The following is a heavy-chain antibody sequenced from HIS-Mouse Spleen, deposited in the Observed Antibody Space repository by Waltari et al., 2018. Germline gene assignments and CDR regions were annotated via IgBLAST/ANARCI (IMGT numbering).Heavy chain of an antibody. CDR3: AREIPYSSSWYDWYFDL. Sequence: QLQLQESGPGLVKPSETLSLTCTVSGGSISSSSYYWGGIRPPPGKGLEWIGSSYYSGSTYYNPSRKSRVTISVDTSKNQFSLKLSSVTAADTAVYYCAREIPYSSSWYDWYFDLWGRGTLVTVSS. V-gene: IGHV4-39*07. J-gene: IGHJ2*01. CDR1: GGSISSSSYY. D-gene: IGHD6-13*01. CDR2: SYYSGST.